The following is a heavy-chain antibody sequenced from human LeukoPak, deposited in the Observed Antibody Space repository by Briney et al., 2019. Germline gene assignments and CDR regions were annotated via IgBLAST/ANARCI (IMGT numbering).Heavy chain of an antibody. CDR1: GFPVSSNY. D-gene: IGHD1-14*01. Sequence: GGSLRLCCTASGFPVSSNYMTWVRQAPGKGLEWVSVIYTGGNTDHADSVQGRFTLSRDNSTNTLYLHMNSLRVEDTAVYYCARGRPPHSFNYCGQGTLVTVSS. J-gene: IGHJ4*02. V-gene: IGHV3-53*01. CDR3: ARGRPPHSFNY. CDR2: IYTGGNT.